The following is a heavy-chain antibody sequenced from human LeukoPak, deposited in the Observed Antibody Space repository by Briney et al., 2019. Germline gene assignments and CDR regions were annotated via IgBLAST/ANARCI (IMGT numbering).Heavy chain of an antibody. CDR1: GFTFSSYS. CDR2: ISSSSSYI. Sequence: GGSLRLSCAASGFTFSSYSMNWVRQAPGKGLEWVSSISSSSSYIYYADSVKGRFTISRDNAKNSLSLQMNSLRAEDTAVYYCIVLAVAGTFGFDYWGQGTLVTVSS. J-gene: IGHJ4*02. D-gene: IGHD6-19*01. V-gene: IGHV3-21*01. CDR3: IVLAVAGTFGFDY.